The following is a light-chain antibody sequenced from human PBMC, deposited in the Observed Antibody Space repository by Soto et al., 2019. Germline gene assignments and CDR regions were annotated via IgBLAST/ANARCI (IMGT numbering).Light chain of an antibody. CDR3: QQYSSSPSIT. CDR2: GAS. CDR1: QSVSSGY. Sequence: IVLTQSPGTLSLSPGGRAPLSFRAIQSVSSGYLAWYQQKPGQAPRLLIYGASTRATGIPDRFSGSGSGTDFTLTISRLEPEDFAVYYCQQYSSSPSITFGQGTRLEIK. J-gene: IGKJ5*01. V-gene: IGKV3-20*01.